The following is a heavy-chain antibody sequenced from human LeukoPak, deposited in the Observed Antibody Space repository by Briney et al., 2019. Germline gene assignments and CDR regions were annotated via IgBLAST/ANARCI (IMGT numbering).Heavy chain of an antibody. V-gene: IGHV1-2*02. D-gene: IGHD3-3*01. CDR1: GYTFTDYY. CDR2: INPNSGGT. J-gene: IGHJ4*02. Sequence: ASVKVSCKASGYTFTDYYIHWVRQAPGQGLEWMGWINPNSGGTNYAQKFQGRVTMTRDTSISTAYMELSRLRSDDTAVYYCARGPRTIFGVVIELPDDYWGQGTLVTVSS. CDR3: ARGPRTIFGVVIELPDDY.